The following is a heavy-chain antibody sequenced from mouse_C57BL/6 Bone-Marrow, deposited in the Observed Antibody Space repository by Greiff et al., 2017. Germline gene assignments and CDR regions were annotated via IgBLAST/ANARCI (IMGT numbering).Heavy chain of an antibody. CDR3: ASYYGNRYWYFDG. CDR2: IDPSDSYT. Sequence: QVQLQQPGAELVKPGASVKLSCKASGYTFTSYWMQWVKQRPGQGLEWIGEIDPSDSYTNYNQKFKGKATLTVDTSSSPAYMQLSSLTSEDSAVYYWASYYGNRYWYFDGWGTGTTVTVSS. V-gene: IGHV1-50*01. CDR1: GYTFTSYW. D-gene: IGHD2-1*01. J-gene: IGHJ1*03.